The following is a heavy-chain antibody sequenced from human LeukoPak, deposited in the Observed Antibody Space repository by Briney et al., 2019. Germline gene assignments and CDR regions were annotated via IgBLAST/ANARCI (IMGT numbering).Heavy chain of an antibody. V-gene: IGHV3-23*01. Sequence: GGSLRLSCAASGFTFSSYAMSWVRQAPGKGLEWVSAISGSGGSTYYADSVKGRFTISRDNSKNTLYLQMNSLRAEDTAVYYCAKDPQIVVVPAAIFDCWGQGTLVTVSS. CDR1: GFTFSSYA. D-gene: IGHD2-2*01. CDR2: ISGSGGST. J-gene: IGHJ4*02. CDR3: AKDPQIVVVPAAIFDC.